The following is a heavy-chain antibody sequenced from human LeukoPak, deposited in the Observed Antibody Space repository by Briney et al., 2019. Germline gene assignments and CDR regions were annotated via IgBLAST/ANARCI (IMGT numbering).Heavy chain of an antibody. Sequence: GGSLRLSCAVSGITLSNYGMSWLRQAPGKGLEWVAGISGSGGSTNYADSVKGRFTISRDNPKNTLYLQMNSLRPEDTAVYFCAKRGVVIRVILVGFHKEAYYFDSWGQGALVTVSS. CDR2: ISGSGGST. CDR3: AKRGVVIRVILVGFHKEAYYFDS. J-gene: IGHJ4*02. CDR1: GITLSNYG. V-gene: IGHV3-23*01. D-gene: IGHD3-22*01.